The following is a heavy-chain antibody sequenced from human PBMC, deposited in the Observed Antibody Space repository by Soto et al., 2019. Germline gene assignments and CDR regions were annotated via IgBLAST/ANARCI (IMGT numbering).Heavy chain of an antibody. V-gene: IGHV1-2*04. Sequence: GASVKVSCKASGYTFTGYYMHWVRQAPGQGLEWMGWINPNSGGTNYAQKFQGWVTMTRDTSISTAYMELSRLRSDDTAVYCCARTRYCSGGSCYYYGMDVWGQGTTVTVSS. J-gene: IGHJ6*02. CDR2: INPNSGGT. CDR1: GYTFTGYY. CDR3: ARTRYCSGGSCYYYGMDV. D-gene: IGHD2-15*01.